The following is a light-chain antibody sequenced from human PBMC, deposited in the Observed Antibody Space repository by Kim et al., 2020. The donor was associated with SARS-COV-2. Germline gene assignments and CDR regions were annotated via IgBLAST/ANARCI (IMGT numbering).Light chain of an antibody. CDR2: GAS. CDR1: QSVNSL. V-gene: IGKV3-15*01. J-gene: IGKJ2*03. CDR3: QQYDEWPPYS. Sequence: VSPGERATLSCRASQSVNSLLAWYQQKPGQAPRLLIYGASSRATGIPARFSGSGSGTEFTLTITSLQSEDSAVYYCQQYDEWPPYSFGQGTKLEI.